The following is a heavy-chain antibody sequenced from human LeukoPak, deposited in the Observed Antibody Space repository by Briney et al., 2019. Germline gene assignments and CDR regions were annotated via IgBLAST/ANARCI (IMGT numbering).Heavy chain of an antibody. CDR1: GYRFTNYG. Sequence: ASVTVSCKTSGYRFTNYGVNWVRQAPGQGLEWMGWTSAYNGDTKHGQKFQGRLTMTTDTSTSTAYMDVRSLRSEDTAVYHCARDLLQWQTNNWLAPWGQGTLVTVSS. CDR3: ARDLLQWQTNNWLAP. D-gene: IGHD6-19*01. CDR2: TSAYNGDT. V-gene: IGHV1-18*01. J-gene: IGHJ5*02.